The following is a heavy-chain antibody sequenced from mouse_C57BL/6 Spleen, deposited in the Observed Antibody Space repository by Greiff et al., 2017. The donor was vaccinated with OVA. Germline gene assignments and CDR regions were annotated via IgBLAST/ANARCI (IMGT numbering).Heavy chain of an antibody. V-gene: IGHV1-74*01. CDR1: GYTFTSYW. CDR3: AIVESYDYGSSSLDY. CDR2: IHPSASDT. J-gene: IGHJ2*01. D-gene: IGHD1-1*01. Sequence: VQLVESGAELVKPGASVTVSCKASGYTFTSYWMHWVKQRPGQGLEWIGRIHPSASDTNYNQKFKGKATLTVDKSSSTAYMQLNSMTAENYAVYYCAIVESYDYGSSSLDYWGQGTTLTVSS.